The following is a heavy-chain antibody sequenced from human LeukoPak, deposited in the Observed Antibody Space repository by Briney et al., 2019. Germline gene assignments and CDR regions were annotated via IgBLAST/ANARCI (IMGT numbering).Heavy chain of an antibody. D-gene: IGHD3-22*01. Sequence: ASETLSLTCTVSGGSISSSSYYWGWIRQPPGKGLEWIGSMYYSGSTYYNPSLKSRVTISVDTSKNQFSLKVSSVTAADTAVYYCARHRGCYDSSGYYVSPFDYWGQGTLVTVSS. CDR3: ARHRGCYDSSGYYVSPFDY. J-gene: IGHJ4*02. CDR1: GGSISSSSYY. V-gene: IGHV4-39*01. CDR2: MYYSGST.